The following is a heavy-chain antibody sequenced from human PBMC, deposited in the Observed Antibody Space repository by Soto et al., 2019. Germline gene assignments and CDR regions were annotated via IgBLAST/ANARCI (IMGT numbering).Heavy chain of an antibody. CDR1: GGSISSYY. D-gene: IGHD4-17*01. CDR3: ARFTTTVSFDY. CDR2: IYYSGST. Sequence: PSETLSLTCTVSGGSISSYYWSWIRQPPGKGLEWIGYIYYSGSTNYNPSLKSRVTISVDTSKNQSSLKLSSVTAADTAVYYCARFTTTVSFDYWGQGTLVTVSS. J-gene: IGHJ4*02. V-gene: IGHV4-59*01.